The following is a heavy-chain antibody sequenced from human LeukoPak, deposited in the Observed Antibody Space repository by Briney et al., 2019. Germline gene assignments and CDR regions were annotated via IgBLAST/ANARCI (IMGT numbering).Heavy chain of an antibody. J-gene: IGHJ4*02. V-gene: IGHV4-4*07. CDR1: GDSISYFY. Sequence: SETLSLTCSVSGDSISYFYWSWIRQAAGKGLEWIGRISGSGSTDYNPSLKSRVTMSVDTSKNQFSLKLSSVTAADTAVYYCARVIVVVVAATPVSYFDYWGQGTLVTVSS. CDR3: ARVIVVVVAATPVSYFDY. D-gene: IGHD2-15*01. CDR2: ISGSGST.